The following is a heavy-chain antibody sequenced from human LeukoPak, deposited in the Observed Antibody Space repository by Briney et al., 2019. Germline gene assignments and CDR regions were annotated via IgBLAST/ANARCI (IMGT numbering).Heavy chain of an antibody. V-gene: IGHV3-13*01. Sequence: PGGSLRLSCAASGFTFSSYDVHWVRQATGKGLEWVSAIGTAGDTYYPGSVKGRFTISRENAKNSLYLQMNSLRAGDTAVYYCARGASLRHFDYWGQGTLVTVPS. CDR3: ARGASLRHFDY. D-gene: IGHD5/OR15-5a*01. CDR2: IGTAGDT. J-gene: IGHJ4*02. CDR1: GFTFSSYD.